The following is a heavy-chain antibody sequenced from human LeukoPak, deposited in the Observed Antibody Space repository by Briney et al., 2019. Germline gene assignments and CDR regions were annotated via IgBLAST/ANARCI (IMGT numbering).Heavy chain of an antibody. CDR2: INQGGSEK. V-gene: IGHV3-7*05. CDR3: VRDGSGYDY. J-gene: IGHJ4*02. CDR1: RFTFSNYW. D-gene: IGHD6-19*01. Sequence: GGSLRLSCATSRFTFSNYWMSWVRQPPGKGLEWVANINQGGSEKYYLNSVKGRFTISRDNAKNSLYLQMNSLRADDTAIYYCVRDGSGYDYWGQGTLVTVSS.